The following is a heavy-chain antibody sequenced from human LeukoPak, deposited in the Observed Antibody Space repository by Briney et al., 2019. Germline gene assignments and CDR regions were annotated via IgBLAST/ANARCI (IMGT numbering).Heavy chain of an antibody. D-gene: IGHD3-3*01. V-gene: IGHV4-39*01. CDR3: ARGGGTILRATDY. J-gene: IGHJ4*02. CDR2: IYYSGST. CDR1: GGSISSSSYY. Sequence: SETLSLTCTVSGGSISSSSYYWGWIRQPPGKGLEWIGSIYYSGSTYYNPSLKSRVTISVDTSKNQFSLKLSSVTAADTAVYYCARGGGTILRATDYWGQGTLVTVSS.